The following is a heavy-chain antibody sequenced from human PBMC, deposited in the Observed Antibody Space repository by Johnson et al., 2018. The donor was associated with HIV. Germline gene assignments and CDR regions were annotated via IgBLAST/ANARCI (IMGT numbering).Heavy chain of an antibody. Sequence: QVQLVESGGGEVQPGRSLRLSCAASGFTFSDFGMHWVRQAPGKGLEWVALLSYDGSNDAYIDSVKGRFNILRDNAKNTLYLQMNSLRAEDTAVYYCAIDLAGHNAFEIWGQGTMVTVSS. J-gene: IGHJ3*02. D-gene: IGHD6-19*01. CDR3: AIDLAGHNAFEI. CDR2: LSYDGSND. V-gene: IGHV3-30*03. CDR1: GFTFSDFG.